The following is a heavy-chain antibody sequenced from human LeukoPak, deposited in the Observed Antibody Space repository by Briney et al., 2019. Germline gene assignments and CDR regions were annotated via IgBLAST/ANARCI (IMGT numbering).Heavy chain of an antibody. D-gene: IGHD2-2*01. CDR1: GFTFSSYA. CDR3: AKSVAGYCSTTSCPGLYYGLDV. V-gene: IGHV3-23*01. Sequence: GGSLRLSCAASGFTFSSYAMGWVRQAPGKGLEWVSAISGSGGSTYYADSVKGRFTISRDNSKNTLYLQMNSLRAEDTAVYYCAKSVAGYCSTTSCPGLYYGLDVWGQGTTVTVSS. J-gene: IGHJ6*02. CDR2: ISGSGGST.